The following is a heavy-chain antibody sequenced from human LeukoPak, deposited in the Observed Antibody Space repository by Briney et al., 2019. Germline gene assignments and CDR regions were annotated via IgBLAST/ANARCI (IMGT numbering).Heavy chain of an antibody. CDR1: CGSISSYY. CDR2: VSYSRST. D-gene: IGHD3-10*01. V-gene: IGHV4-59*01. CDR3: GSAHRGGAVRNRLSPVHAFDI. Sequence: SESLSLTCTVSCGSISSYYWNWIRQPPGKGLEWIGYVSYSRSTNYNPSIKSRASISVDPSKNQFSLELSSVTAADTDVYNCGSAHRGGAVRNRLSPVHAFDIWGQGTMVTVSS. J-gene: IGHJ3*02.